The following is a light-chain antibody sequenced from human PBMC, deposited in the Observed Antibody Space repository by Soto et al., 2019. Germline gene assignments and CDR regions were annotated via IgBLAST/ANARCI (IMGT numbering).Light chain of an antibody. J-gene: IGLJ1*01. Sequence: VLTLPVSATGSPWLAAAAFNTSPHTHVGGYSYVSWYQQYPGKAPKLIIYDVSNRPPGVSDRFSGSKSGNTASLTISGLQAEDEADYYCSSYTTSNTYVFGSGTKVTVL. CDR1: HTHVGGYSY. CDR2: DVS. CDR3: SSYTTSNTYV. V-gene: IGLV2-14*01.